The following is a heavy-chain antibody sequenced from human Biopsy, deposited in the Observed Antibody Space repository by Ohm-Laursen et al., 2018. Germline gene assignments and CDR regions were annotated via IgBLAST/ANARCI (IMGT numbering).Heavy chain of an antibody. J-gene: IGHJ5*02. D-gene: IGHD7-27*01. CDR2: ISDDGRNK. V-gene: IGHV3-30*18. CDR3: AKDLRNNNWGVET. Sequence: SLRLSCTASGFSFSSYGMHWVRQAPGKGLEWVAVISDDGRNKYYVDSVKGRFTISRDNSKNTLYLQMNNLRAEDTAVFYCAKDLRNNNWGVETWGQGTLVTVSS. CDR1: GFSFSSYG.